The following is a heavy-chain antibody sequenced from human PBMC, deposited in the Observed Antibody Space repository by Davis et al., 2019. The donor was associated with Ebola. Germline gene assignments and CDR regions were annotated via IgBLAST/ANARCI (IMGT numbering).Heavy chain of an antibody. Sequence: ETLSLTCAVSGGSISSSNWWSWVRQAPGKGLEWVSTISGSGGSTYYADSVKGRFTISRDNSKNTLYLQMNSLRAEDTAVYYCAQVYYGDSHLDYWGQGTLVTVSS. CDR3: AQVYYGDSHLDY. CDR1: GGSISSSN. CDR2: ISGSGGST. D-gene: IGHD4-17*01. J-gene: IGHJ4*02. V-gene: IGHV3-23*01.